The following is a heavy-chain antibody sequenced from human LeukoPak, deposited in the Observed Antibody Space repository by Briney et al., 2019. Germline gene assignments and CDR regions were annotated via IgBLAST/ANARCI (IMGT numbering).Heavy chain of an antibody. Sequence: PGGSLRLSCAASEFSVSSNYMTWVRQAPGKGLECVSIIYSGGTTYYADSVRGRFTISRDNSKNTLYLQMDRLRVEDTAVYYCARKSDSLMLRGGDCWGPGTLVTVSS. J-gene: IGHJ4*02. CDR3: ARKSDSLMLRGGDC. D-gene: IGHD3-10*01. V-gene: IGHV3-66*01. CDR1: EFSVSSNY. CDR2: IYSGGTT.